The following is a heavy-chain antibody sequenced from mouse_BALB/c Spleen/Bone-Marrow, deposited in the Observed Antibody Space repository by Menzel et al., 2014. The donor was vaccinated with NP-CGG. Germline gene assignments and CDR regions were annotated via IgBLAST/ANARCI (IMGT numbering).Heavy chain of an antibody. J-gene: IGHJ2*01. CDR3: ARSGSSSGYFDY. D-gene: IGHD1-1*01. Sequence: EVKVEDSGGGLVQPGGSRKLSCAASGFTFSSFGMHWVRQAPEKGLEWVAYISSGSSTVYYADKVMGRFTISRDNPKNALFIQMTSLRSEGTAMYYCARSGSSSGYFDYWGQGTTLTVSS. V-gene: IGHV5-17*02. CDR2: ISSGSSTV. CDR1: GFTFSSFG.